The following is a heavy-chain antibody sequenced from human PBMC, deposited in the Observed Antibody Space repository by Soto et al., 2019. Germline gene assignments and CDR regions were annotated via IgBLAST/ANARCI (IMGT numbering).Heavy chain of an antibody. CDR2: VKGVETST. V-gene: IGHV3-74*01. CDR1: AFTFWNYW. J-gene: IGHJ4*02. D-gene: IGHD5-12*01. CDR3: ARGVSGYYGFDY. Sequence: EVQLVESGGAPAQFGGCLRPSCAASAFTFWNYWIHWVRQDPGKGLLWVSRVKGVETSTGYAGSVKGRFTIFRDDVKNTLYLQRNSLRAEDTAVYCCARGVSGYYGFDYWGQGTLVTVSS.